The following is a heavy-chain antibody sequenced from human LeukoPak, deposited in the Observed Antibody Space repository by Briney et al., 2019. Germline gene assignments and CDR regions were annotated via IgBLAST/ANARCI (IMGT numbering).Heavy chain of an antibody. CDR1: GFTFSYYA. J-gene: IGHJ4*02. V-gene: IGHV3-30-3*01. Sequence: PGGSLRLSCAASGFTFSYYAMTWVRQAPGKGLEWVALISDDGSNKYYADSVKGRFTISRDNSKNTLYLQMNSLRAEDTAVYYCARAPFYGSGSSDHYFDYWGQGTLVTVS. CDR2: ISDDGSNK. D-gene: IGHD3-10*01. CDR3: ARAPFYGSGSSDHYFDY.